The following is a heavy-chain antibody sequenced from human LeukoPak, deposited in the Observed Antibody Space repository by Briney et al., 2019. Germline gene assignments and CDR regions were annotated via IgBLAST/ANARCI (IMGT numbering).Heavy chain of an antibody. CDR3: ARDRRPWYFGL. CDR1: GFTFSSYA. Sequence: GGSLTRTCAASGFTFSSYAMSWVRQAPGKGLEWVSTITGGGEITKYADSVKGRFTISRDDPKNTLYLQMNSLRADDTAVYYCARDRRPWYFGLWGRAILVTFSS. J-gene: IGHJ2*01. V-gene: IGHV3-23*01. CDR2: ITGGGEIT.